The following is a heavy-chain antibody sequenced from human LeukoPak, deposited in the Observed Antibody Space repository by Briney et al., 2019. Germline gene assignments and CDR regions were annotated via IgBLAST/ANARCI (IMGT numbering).Heavy chain of an antibody. CDR1: GFTFSSYS. Sequence: GGSLRLSCAASGFTFSSYSMNWVRQAPGKGLEWVSYISSSSTIYYADSVKGRFTISRDNAKNSLYLQMNSLRAEDTAVYYCARDAIYLTTYYYYMDVWGKGTTVTVSS. J-gene: IGHJ6*03. CDR2: ISSSSTI. D-gene: IGHD4/OR15-4a*01. CDR3: ARDAIYLTTYYYYMDV. V-gene: IGHV3-48*04.